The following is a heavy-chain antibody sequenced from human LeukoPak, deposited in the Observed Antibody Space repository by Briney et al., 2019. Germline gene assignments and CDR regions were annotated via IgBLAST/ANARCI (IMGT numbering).Heavy chain of an antibody. D-gene: IGHD3-22*01. CDR1: GYTFTSYD. J-gene: IGHJ4*02. V-gene: IGHV1-2*06. CDR3: ARDQGEYYDSSGYYYFDY. CDR2: INPNSGGT. Sequence: GASVKVSCKASGYTFTSYDINWVRQATGQGLEWMGRINPNSGGTNYAQKFQGRVTMTRDTSISTAYMELSRLRSDDTAVYYCARDQGEYYDSSGYYYFDYWGQGTLVTVSS.